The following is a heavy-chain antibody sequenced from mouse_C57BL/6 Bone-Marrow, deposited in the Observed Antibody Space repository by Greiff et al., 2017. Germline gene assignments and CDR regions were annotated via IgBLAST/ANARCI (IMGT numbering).Heavy chain of an antibody. CDR3: ARHYYYGTDY. CDR1: GFTFSSYG. J-gene: IGHJ2*01. CDR2: ISSGGSYT. Sequence: EVMLVESGGDLVKPGGSLKLSCAASGFTFSSYGMSWVRQTPDKRLEWVATISSGGSYTYYPDSVKGRFTISRDNAKNTLYLQMSSLKSEDTAMYYCARHYYYGTDYWGQGTTLTVSS. V-gene: IGHV5-6*01. D-gene: IGHD1-1*01.